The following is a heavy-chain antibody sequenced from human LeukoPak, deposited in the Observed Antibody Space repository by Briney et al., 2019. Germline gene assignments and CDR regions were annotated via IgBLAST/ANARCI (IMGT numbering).Heavy chain of an antibody. CDR1: GIPFSDYY. J-gene: IGHJ4*02. Sequence: GGSLRLSCVVSGIPFSDYYMNWIRQAPGKGLEWISYISSSSSYTDYADSVKGRFTISRDNAQNALFLQMNSLRVEDTAVYYCAAGTAADYWGQGTRVAVSS. CDR2: ISSSSSYT. D-gene: IGHD6-13*01. CDR3: AAGTAADY. V-gene: IGHV3-11*03.